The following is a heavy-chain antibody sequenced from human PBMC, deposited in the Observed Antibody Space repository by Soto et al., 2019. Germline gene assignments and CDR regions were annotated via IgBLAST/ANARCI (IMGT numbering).Heavy chain of an antibody. CDR2: MNPNSGNT. V-gene: IGHV1-8*01. Sequence: GASVKVSCKASGYTFTSYDINWVRQATGQGLEWMGWMNPNSGNTGYAQKFQGRVTMTRNTSISTAYMELSSLRSEDTAVYYCARGGSITMVRGVIIRFYYYYGMDVWGQGTTVTVSS. J-gene: IGHJ6*02. CDR1: GYTFTSYD. CDR3: ARGGSITMVRGVIIRFYYYYGMDV. D-gene: IGHD3-10*01.